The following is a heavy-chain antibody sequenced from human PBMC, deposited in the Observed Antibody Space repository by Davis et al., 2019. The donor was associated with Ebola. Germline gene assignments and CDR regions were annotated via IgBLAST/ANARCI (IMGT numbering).Heavy chain of an antibody. Sequence: GGSLRPSCTDPVITFSSYAITWVCQAPGKGLEWVSAISGSGGSTYYADSVKGRFTISRDNSKKTLYLQMNSLRAEDTAVYYCAKSGLSFGVVKYHYGMDVWGKGTTVTVSS. CDR2: ISGSGGST. V-gene: IGHV3-23*01. J-gene: IGHJ6*04. D-gene: IGHD3-3*01. CDR3: AKSGLSFGVVKYHYGMDV. CDR1: VITFSSYA.